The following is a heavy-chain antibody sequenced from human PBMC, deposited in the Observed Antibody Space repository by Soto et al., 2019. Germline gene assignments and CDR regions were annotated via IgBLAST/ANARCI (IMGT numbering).Heavy chain of an antibody. Sequence: SETLSFPGIVSGNFIRNTTYYWAWVRQAHGKRLEWVGSMYISGSETSHYNPSLKSRVIITVDTSKNQSSLKLTSMPAADTAVYYCARPRDSFCTSSYYPFDYWGQGTLVTVSS. CDR2: MYISGSET. V-gene: IGHV4-39*01. D-gene: IGHD3-22*01. CDR3: ARPRDSFCTSSYYPFDY. CDR1: GNFIRNTTYY. J-gene: IGHJ4*02.